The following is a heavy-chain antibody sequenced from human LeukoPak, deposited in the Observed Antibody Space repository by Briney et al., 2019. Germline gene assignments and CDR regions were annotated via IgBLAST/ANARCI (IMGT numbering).Heavy chain of an antibody. V-gene: IGHV1-18*01. CDR1: GGTFSSYA. Sequence: ASVKVSCKASGGTFSSYAISWVRQAPGQGLEWMGWISAYNGNTNYAQKLQGRVTMTTDTSTSTAYMELRSLRSDDTAVYYCARGSLRAAGTSAFDYWGQGTLVTVSS. J-gene: IGHJ4*02. CDR2: ISAYNGNT. D-gene: IGHD6-19*01. CDR3: ARGSLRAAGTSAFDY.